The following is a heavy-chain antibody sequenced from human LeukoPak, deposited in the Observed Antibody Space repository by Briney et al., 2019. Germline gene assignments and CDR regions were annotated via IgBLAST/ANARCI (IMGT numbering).Heavy chain of an antibody. CDR3: ARDESYDDSSGYYSDDAFDI. D-gene: IGHD3-22*01. Sequence: GGSLRLSCAASGFTFSSYWMHWVRHAPGKGLVWVSRINSDGSSTSYADSVKGRFTISRDNAKNTLYLQMNSLRAEDTAVYYCARDESYDDSSGYYSDDAFDIWGQGTMVTVSS. CDR2: INSDGSST. V-gene: IGHV3-74*01. CDR1: GFTFSSYW. J-gene: IGHJ3*02.